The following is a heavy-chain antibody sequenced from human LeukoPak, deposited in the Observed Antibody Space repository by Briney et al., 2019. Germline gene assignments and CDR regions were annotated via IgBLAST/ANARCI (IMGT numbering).Heavy chain of an antibody. V-gene: IGHV3-74*01. CDR1: GFTFSSLC. Sequence: GGSLRLSCAASGFTFSSLCRHWVSQAPGKGLVWVSRINRDGSRTSYADSVKGRFTISRDNAKNTLYLQMNSLRAEDTAVFFCAREDYNDSGWYFDLWGRGTLVTVSS. CDR3: AREDYNDSGWYFDL. J-gene: IGHJ2*01. CDR2: INRDGSRT. D-gene: IGHD3-22*01.